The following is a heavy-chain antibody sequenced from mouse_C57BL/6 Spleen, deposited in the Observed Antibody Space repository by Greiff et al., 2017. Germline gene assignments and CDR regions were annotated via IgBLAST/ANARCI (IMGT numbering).Heavy chain of an antibody. D-gene: IGHD2-4*01. V-gene: IGHV2-5*01. CDR3: AKDYDEYFDV. CDR1: GFSLTSYG. J-gene: IGHJ1*03. Sequence: QVQLQQSGPGLVQPSQSLSITCTVSGFSLTSYGVHWVRQSPGKGLEWLGVIWRGGSTDYNAAIMSRLSITKDNSKSQVFFKMNSLQADDTAKYYCAKDYDEYFDVWGTGTTVTVSS. CDR2: IWRGGST.